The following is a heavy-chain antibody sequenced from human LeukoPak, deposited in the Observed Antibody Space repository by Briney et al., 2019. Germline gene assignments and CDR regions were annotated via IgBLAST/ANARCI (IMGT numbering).Heavy chain of an antibody. Sequence: PSETLSLTCAVYGGSFSGYYWSWIRQPPGKGLEWIGEINHRGSTNYNPSLKSRVTISVDTSKNQFSLKLSSVTAADTAVYYCARQRVGYSYGYDYWGQGTLVTVSS. V-gene: IGHV4-34*01. CDR2: INHRGST. CDR3: ARQRVGYSYGYDY. J-gene: IGHJ4*02. CDR1: GGSFSGYY. D-gene: IGHD5-18*01.